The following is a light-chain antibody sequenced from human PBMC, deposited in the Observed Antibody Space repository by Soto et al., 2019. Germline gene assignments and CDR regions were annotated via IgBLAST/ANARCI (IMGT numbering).Light chain of an antibody. Sequence: QSVLTQPPSASGPPGQTVTISCSGTSSNIGDNTVSWYQQFPGTAPRLLIYNNDQRPSGVPDRFTGSKSGTSASLAISGLQSEDDSDYYCAAWEGIKVVAFGGGTKVTVL. CDR1: SSNIGDNT. J-gene: IGLJ2*01. CDR3: AAWEGIKVVA. V-gene: IGLV1-44*01. CDR2: NND.